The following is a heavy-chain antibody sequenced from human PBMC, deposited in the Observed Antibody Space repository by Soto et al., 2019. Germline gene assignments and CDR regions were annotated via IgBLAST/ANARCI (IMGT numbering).Heavy chain of an antibody. D-gene: IGHD1-26*01. CDR3: ARGEQYSGRIFDY. J-gene: IGHJ4*01. CDR2: TYYRSKWYY. Sequence: SQTLSLTCAITGDSVSSNSAGWSWVRQSPSRGLEWLGRTYYRSKWYYEYAVSVRGRITINPDTSKNQYSLQLNSVPPEDTAVYFCARGEQYSGRIFDYWGQGTLVPVSS. CDR1: GDSVSSNSAG. V-gene: IGHV6-1*01.